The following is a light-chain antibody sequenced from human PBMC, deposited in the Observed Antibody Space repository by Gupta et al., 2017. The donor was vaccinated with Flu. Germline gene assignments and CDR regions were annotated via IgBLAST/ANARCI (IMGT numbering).Light chain of an antibody. Sequence: VLTQSPEALAVFLGETTTIHCKSSQSVLYSSNKMNYLAWYLHKLGQPPKLLISWASSRDSGVPDRFSGSGSGTDFTLTISSLQAEDVAVYYCQQYYSVPLTFGGGTKVEIK. J-gene: IGKJ4*01. CDR3: QQYYSVPLT. V-gene: IGKV4-1*01. CDR1: QSVLYSSNKMNY. CDR2: WAS.